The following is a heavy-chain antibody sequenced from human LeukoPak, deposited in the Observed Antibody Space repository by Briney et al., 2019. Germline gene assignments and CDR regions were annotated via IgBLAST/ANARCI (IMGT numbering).Heavy chain of an antibody. J-gene: IGHJ4*02. CDR3: ARDSYGSGSHCDY. D-gene: IGHD3-10*01. CDR1: GGSFSGYY. CDR2: INHSGST. V-gene: IGHV4-34*01. Sequence: SETLSLTCAVYGGSFSGYYWSWIRQPPGKGLEWIGEINHSGSTNYNPSLKSRVTISVDTSKNQFSLKLSSVTAADTAVYYCARDSYGSGSHCDYWGQGTLVTVSS.